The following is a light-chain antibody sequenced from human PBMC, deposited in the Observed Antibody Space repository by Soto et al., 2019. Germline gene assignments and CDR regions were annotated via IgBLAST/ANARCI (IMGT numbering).Light chain of an antibody. CDR2: NTN. CDR3: MLYVGSGIWV. Sequence: VVTQEASFSVSPGRTVTLTCALNSGSVSTNYYPSWYQQTPGQVPRTLIYNTNTRSSGVPDRFSGSILGNKAALTITGAQADDESDYYCMLYVGSGIWVFGGGTQLTVL. CDR1: SGSVSTNYY. J-gene: IGLJ3*02. V-gene: IGLV8-61*01.